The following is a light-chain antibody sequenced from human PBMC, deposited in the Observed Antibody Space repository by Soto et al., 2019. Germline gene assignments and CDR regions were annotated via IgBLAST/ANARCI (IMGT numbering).Light chain of an antibody. J-gene: IGKJ2*01. V-gene: IGKV3-20*01. Sequence: EIVLTQSPGTLSLSPGERATLSCRASQSVSSSYLAWYQQKPGLAPRLLIHGASSRATGIPDRFSGSGSGTDFTLTISRLEPEDFAVYYCQQYGSSPPRYTFGQGTKLEIK. CDR1: QSVSSSY. CDR3: QQYGSSPPRYT. CDR2: GAS.